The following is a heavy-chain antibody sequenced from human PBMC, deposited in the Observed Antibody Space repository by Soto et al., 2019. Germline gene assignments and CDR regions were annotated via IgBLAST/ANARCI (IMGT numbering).Heavy chain of an antibody. CDR1: GGSISSSSYY. J-gene: IGHJ4*02. D-gene: IGHD2-2*01. Sequence: SETLSLTCTVSGGSISSSSYYWGWIRQPPGKGLEWIGSIYYSGSTYYNPSLKGRVTISVDTSKNQFSLKLSSVTAADTAVYYCVSQECSTSCYLYYWGQGTLVTVSS. V-gene: IGHV4-39*01. CDR2: IYYSGST. CDR3: VSQECSTSCYLYY.